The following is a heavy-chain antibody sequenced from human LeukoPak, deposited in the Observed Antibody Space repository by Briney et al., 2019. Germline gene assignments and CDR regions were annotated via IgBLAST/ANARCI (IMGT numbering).Heavy chain of an antibody. CDR2: INAGNGST. CDR1: GYTFTSYA. V-gene: IGHV1-3*01. D-gene: IGHD6-19*01. CDR3: ARGQYSSGWYGIDY. Sequence: ASVKVSCKASGYTFTSYAMHWVRQAPGQRLEWMGWINAGNGSTKYSQKFQGRVTITRDTSASTAYMELSSLRSEVTAVYYCARGQYSSGWYGIDYWGQGTLVTVSS. J-gene: IGHJ4*02.